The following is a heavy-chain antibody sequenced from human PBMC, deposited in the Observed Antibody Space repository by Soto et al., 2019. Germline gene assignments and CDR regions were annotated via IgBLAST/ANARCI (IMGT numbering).Heavy chain of an antibody. CDR1: GFTFSDYY. V-gene: IGHV3-11*01. Sequence: PGGSLRLSCAASGFTFSDYYMSWIRQAPGKGLEWVSYISSSGSTIYYADSVKGRFTISRDNAKNSLYLQMNSLRAEDTAVYYCARAEDYYDSSGYYRDWYFDLWGRGTLVTVSS. D-gene: IGHD3-22*01. CDR2: ISSSGSTI. J-gene: IGHJ2*01. CDR3: ARAEDYYDSSGYYRDWYFDL.